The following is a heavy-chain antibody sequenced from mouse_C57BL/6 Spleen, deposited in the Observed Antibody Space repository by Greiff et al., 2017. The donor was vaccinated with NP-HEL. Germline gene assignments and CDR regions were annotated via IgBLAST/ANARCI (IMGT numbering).Heavy chain of an antibody. V-gene: IGHV1-72*01. J-gene: IGHJ2*01. CDR1: GYTFTSYC. Sequence: VQLQQPGAELVKPGASVKLSCKASGYTFTSYCMHWVKQRPGRGLEWIGRIDPISGGTKYNEKFKSKATLTVDKPSSTAYMQLSSLTSEESAVYYCARNEYYDSSPLEDWGKGTTLTV. CDR2: IDPISGGT. CDR3: ARNEYYDSSPLED. D-gene: IGHD1-1*01.